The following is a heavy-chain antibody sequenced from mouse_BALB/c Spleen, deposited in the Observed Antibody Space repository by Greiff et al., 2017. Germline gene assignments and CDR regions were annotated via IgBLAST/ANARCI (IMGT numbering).Heavy chain of an antibody. V-gene: IGHV14-3*02. CDR2: IDPANGNT. CDR1: GFNIKDTY. D-gene: IGHD1-1*02. Sequence: VQLQQSGAELVKPGASVKLSCTASGFNIKDTYMHWVKQRPEQGLEWIGRIDPANGNTKYDPKFQGKATITADTSSNTAYLQLSSLTSEDTAVYYCASPYGPYYAMDYWGQGTSVTVSS. CDR3: ASPYGPYYAMDY. J-gene: IGHJ4*01.